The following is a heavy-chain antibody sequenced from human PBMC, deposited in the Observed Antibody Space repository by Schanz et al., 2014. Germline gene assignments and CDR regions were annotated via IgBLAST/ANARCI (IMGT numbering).Heavy chain of an antibody. J-gene: IGHJ5*01. Sequence: EVQLLESGGGLVQPGGSLRLSCAASGFTFSSYAMSWVRQAPGKGLEWVSSISSGGGSTYYADSVKGRFTISRDNSKNTLYLQMNSLRAEDTAVYYCAKTPREYCNYDNCPNWFDSWGQGTLVTVSS. CDR2: ISSGGGST. D-gene: IGHD2-15*01. CDR3: AKTPREYCNYDNCPNWFDS. V-gene: IGHV3-23*01. CDR1: GFTFSSYA.